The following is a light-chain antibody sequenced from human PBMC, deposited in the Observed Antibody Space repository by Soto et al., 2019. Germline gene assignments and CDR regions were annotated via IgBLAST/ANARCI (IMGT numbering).Light chain of an antibody. V-gene: IGLV2-23*01. CDR2: EGT. CDR1: SSDVGAYNL. J-gene: IGLJ3*02. Sequence: QSVLTQPASVSGSPGQSITVSCTGTSSDVGAYNLVSWYQQHPGKAPRLIIYEGTKRTSGISHHFSGSKSDNTASLTISGLRAEDEAHYHCCSYAGSRTFVFGGGTKLTVL. CDR3: CSYAGSRTFV.